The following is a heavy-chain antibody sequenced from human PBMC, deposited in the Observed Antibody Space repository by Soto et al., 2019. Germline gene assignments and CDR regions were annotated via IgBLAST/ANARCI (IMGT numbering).Heavy chain of an antibody. CDR2: ISPIFGTA. D-gene: IGHD5-18*01. CDR3: ARGLSGYSYGCDY. V-gene: IGHV1-69*01. Sequence: QVQLVQSGAEVKKPGSSVKVSCKASGGTFSSYAISWVRQAPGQGLAWMGGISPIFGTANYAQTFQGRVTISADESTSTAYMELSSLRSEDTAVYYCARGLSGYSYGCDYGGQGTLVTVSS. CDR1: GGTFSSYA. J-gene: IGHJ4*02.